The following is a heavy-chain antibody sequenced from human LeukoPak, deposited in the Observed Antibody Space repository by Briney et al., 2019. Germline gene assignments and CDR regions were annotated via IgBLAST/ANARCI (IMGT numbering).Heavy chain of an antibody. V-gene: IGHV3-23*01. Sequence: PGGSLRLSCAASGFTFSSYAMSWVRQAPGKGLEWVSVISGGGTSTYYADSVKGRFTISKDNSRNTLYLQMNSLRAEDTAVYYCAKTFIAVANPIDYWGRGTLVTVSS. CDR3: AKTFIAVANPIDY. CDR1: GFTFSSYA. D-gene: IGHD6-19*01. J-gene: IGHJ4*02. CDR2: ISGGGTST.